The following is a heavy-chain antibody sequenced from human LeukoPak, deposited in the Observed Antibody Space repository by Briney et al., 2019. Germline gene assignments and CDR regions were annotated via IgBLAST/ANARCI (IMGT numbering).Heavy chain of an antibody. CDR1: GFPLHHNY. V-gene: IGHV3-53*01. D-gene: IGHD1-26*01. CDR3: ARESYRVGAFDI. CDR2: IYSGGST. J-gene: IGHJ3*02. Sequence: AGGSLSLSLAAPGFPLHHNYMSRVRQAPGKGLEWVSVIYSGGSTYYADSVKGRFTISSDNSKNTLYLQMNSLRAGDTDVYYCARESYRVGAFDIWRQGTVVTVSS.